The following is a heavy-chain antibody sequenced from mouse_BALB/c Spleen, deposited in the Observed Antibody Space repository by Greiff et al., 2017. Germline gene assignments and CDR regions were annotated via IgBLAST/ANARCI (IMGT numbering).Heavy chain of an antibody. CDR2: ISSGGSYT. V-gene: IGHV5-9-4*01. J-gene: IGHJ3*01. CDR1: GFTFSSYA. D-gene: IGHD2-4*01. CDR3: ARVDYERFAY. Sequence: EVKVVESGGGLVKPGGSLKLSCAASGFTFSSYAMSWVRQSPEKRLEWVAEISSGGSYTYYPDTVTGRFTISRDNAKNTLYLEMSSLRSEDTAMYYCARVDYERFAYWGQGTLVTVSA.